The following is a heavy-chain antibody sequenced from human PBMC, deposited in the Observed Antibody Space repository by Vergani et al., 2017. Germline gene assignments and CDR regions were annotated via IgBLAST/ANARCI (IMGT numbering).Heavy chain of an antibody. J-gene: IGHJ5*02. CDR2: ISAYNGKT. V-gene: IGHV1-18*01. D-gene: IGHD6-13*01. Sequence: QVQLVQSGAEVKTPGASVTVSCKASGYTFTSYGISWVRQAPGQGLEWMGWISAYNGKTNYAQKLQGRVTMTTDTSTSTAYMELSRLRSDDTAVYYCTREKSSSWLGGNWFDPWGQGTLVTVSS. CDR3: TREKSSSWLGGNWFDP. CDR1: GYTFTSYG.